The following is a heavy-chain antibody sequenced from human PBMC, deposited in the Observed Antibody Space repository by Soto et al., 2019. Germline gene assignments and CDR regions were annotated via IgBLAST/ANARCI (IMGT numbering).Heavy chain of an antibody. V-gene: IGHV1-3*01. Sequence: ASVKVSCKASGYTFTSYAMHWVRQAPGQRLEWMGWINAGNGNTKYSQKFQGRVTITRDTSASTAYMELSSLRSEDTAVYYCARSISSCSGGSCYSNYWGQGTMVTVYS. CDR3: ARSISSCSGGSCYSNY. CDR1: GYTFTSYA. CDR2: INAGNGNT. D-gene: IGHD2-15*01. J-gene: IGHJ4*02.